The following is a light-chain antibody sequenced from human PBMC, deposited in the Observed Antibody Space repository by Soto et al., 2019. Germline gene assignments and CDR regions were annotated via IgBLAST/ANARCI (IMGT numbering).Light chain of an antibody. Sequence: DIPRTPSPSSVSAAVGDRVTITCRARQGIKNWLAWYQQKPGKAPNLLIYTGSSLQSGVPSRFSGSGSGTDFTLTINSLQPEDFATYYCQQAASFPITFGQGTRLEIK. J-gene: IGKJ5*01. V-gene: IGKV1-12*01. CDR2: TGS. CDR3: QQAASFPIT. CDR1: QGIKNW.